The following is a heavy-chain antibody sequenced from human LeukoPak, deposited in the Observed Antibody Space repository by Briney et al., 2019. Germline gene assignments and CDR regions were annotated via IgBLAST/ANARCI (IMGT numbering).Heavy chain of an antibody. CDR1: GFTFSSYA. J-gene: IGHJ5*02. D-gene: IGHD6-19*01. Sequence: GGSLRLSCAASGFTFSSYAMSWVRQAPGKGLEWVSAISGSGGSTYYADSVKGRFTISRDNSKNTLYLQMNSLRGEDTAMYYCAKDLYSSGWYNYFDPWGQGTLVIVSS. CDR2: ISGSGGST. CDR3: AKDLYSSGWYNYFDP. V-gene: IGHV3-23*01.